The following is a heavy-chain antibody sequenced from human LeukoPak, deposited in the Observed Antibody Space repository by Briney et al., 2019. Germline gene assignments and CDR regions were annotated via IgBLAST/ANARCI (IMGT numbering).Heavy chain of an antibody. Sequence: SETLSLTCTVSGGSISSSSYYWGWIRQPPGKELEWIGSIYYSGCTYYNPSLKSRVTISVDTSKNQFSLKLSSVTAADTAVYYCATPGVVVPAAINAFDIWGQGTMVTVSS. J-gene: IGHJ3*02. D-gene: IGHD2-2*02. CDR2: IYYSGCT. CDR1: GGSISSSSYY. CDR3: ATPGVVVPAAINAFDI. V-gene: IGHV4-39*01.